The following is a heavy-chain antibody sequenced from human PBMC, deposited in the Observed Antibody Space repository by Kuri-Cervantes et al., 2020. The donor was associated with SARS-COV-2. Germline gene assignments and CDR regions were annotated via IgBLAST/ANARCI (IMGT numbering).Heavy chain of an antibody. CDR3: ARVVDYYDSSGYYYAHFDY. D-gene: IGHD3-22*01. CDR2: IYYSGST. V-gene: IGHV4-4*02. Sequence: GSLRLSCAVSGGSISSSNWWSWVRQPPGKGLEWIGYIYYSGSTNYNPSLKSRVTISVDTSKNQFSLKLSSVTAADTAVYYCARVVDYYDSSGYYYAHFDYWGQGTLVTVSS. CDR1: GGSISSSNW. J-gene: IGHJ4*02.